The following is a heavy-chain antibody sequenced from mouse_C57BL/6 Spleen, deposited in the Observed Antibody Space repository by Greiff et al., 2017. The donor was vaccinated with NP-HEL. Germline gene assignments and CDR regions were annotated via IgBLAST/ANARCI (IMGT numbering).Heavy chain of an antibody. CDR1: GYTFTDYA. V-gene: IGHV1-67*01. Sequence: VKLVESGPELVRSGVSVKISCKGSGYTFTDYAMHWVKQSHAKSLEWIGVISTYYGDASYNQKFKDKATMTVDKSSSTAYMELARLTSEDSAVYYCARWPDYYGSSYWYFDVWGTGTTVTVSS. J-gene: IGHJ1*03. D-gene: IGHD1-1*01. CDR3: ARWPDYYGSSYWYFDV. CDR2: ISTYYGDA.